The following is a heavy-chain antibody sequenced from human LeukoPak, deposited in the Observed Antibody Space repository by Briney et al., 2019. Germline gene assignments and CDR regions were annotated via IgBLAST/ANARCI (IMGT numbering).Heavy chain of an antibody. V-gene: IGHV1-18*01. J-gene: IGHJ4*02. CDR1: GYAFDYYG. D-gene: IGHD3-3*01. CDR3: QRVTIFGVVIDFDY. CDR2: ISLNNGNT. Sequence: GASVKVSCKASGYAFDYYGITWVRQAPGQGLEWVGWISLNNGNTHYTKNAQKFQGRVTLTADTSTATAYMELRGLRSDDTAVYYCQRVTIFGVVIDFDYWGQGTLVAVSS.